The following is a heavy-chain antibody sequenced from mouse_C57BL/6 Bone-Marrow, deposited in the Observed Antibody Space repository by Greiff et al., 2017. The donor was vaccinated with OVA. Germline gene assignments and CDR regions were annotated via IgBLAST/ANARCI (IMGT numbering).Heavy chain of an antibody. CDR3: AREGDYYGSSPAWFAY. Sequence: VQLQQSGAELMKPGASVKLSCKATGYTFTGYWIAWVKQRPGHGLEWIGEILPGSGSTNYNEKFKGKATFTADTSSNTAYMQLSSLTTEDSAIYYCAREGDYYGSSPAWFAYWGQGTLVTVSA. CDR2: ILPGSGST. V-gene: IGHV1-9*01. CDR1: GYTFTGYW. D-gene: IGHD1-1*01. J-gene: IGHJ3*01.